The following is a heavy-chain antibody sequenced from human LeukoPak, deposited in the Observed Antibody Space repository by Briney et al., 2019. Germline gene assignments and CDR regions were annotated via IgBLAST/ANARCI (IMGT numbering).Heavy chain of an antibody. CDR1: GFTFSSYA. D-gene: IGHD3-10*01. Sequence: GGTLRLSCAASGFTFSSYAMSWVRQAPGKGLEWVSGITGSGSGTYYADSVKGQFTISRDNAKNTLYLQMNSLRVEDTAVYYCAKAGERRRPYYCDYWGQGTLVTVSS. V-gene: IGHV3-23*01. CDR2: ITGSGSGT. J-gene: IGHJ4*02. CDR3: AKAGERRRPYYCDY.